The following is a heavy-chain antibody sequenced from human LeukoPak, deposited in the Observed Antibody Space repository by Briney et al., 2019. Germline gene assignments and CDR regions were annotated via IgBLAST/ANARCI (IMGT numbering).Heavy chain of an antibody. CDR2: IYHSGST. J-gene: IGHJ3*02. Sequence: SETLSLTCTVSGGSISSYYWGWIRQPPGKGLEWIGSIYHSGSTYYNPSLKSRVTISVDTSKNQFSLKLSSVTAADTAVYYCARDKVVAATPSAFDIWGQGTMVTVSS. D-gene: IGHD2-15*01. CDR3: ARDKVVAATPSAFDI. V-gene: IGHV4-38-2*02. CDR1: GGSISSYY.